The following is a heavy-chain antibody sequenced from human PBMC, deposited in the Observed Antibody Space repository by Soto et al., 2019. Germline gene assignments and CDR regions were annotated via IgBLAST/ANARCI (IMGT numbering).Heavy chain of an antibody. CDR3: ARGATYYYDSSGYYNFLDY. V-gene: IGHV4-30-2*01. CDR2: IYHSGST. CDR1: GGSISSGGYS. D-gene: IGHD3-22*01. J-gene: IGHJ4*02. Sequence: PSETLSLTCAVSGGSISSGGYSWSWIRQPPGKGLEWIGYIYHSGSTNYNPSLKSRVTISVDTSKNQFSLKLSSVTAADTAVYYCARGATYYYDSSGYYNFLDYWGQGTLVTVSS.